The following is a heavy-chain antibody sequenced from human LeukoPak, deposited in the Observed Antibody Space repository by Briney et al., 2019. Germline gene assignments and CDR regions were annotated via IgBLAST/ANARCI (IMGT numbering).Heavy chain of an antibody. CDR1: RYTFTSYD. Sequence: ASVKVSCKASRYTFTSYDINWVRQATGQGLEWMGWMNPNSGNTGYAQKFQGRVTMTRNTSISTAYMELSSLRSEDTAVYYCARGPGYSSGWYWFDPWGQGTLVTVSS. D-gene: IGHD6-19*01. J-gene: IGHJ5*02. V-gene: IGHV1-8*01. CDR2: MNPNSGNT. CDR3: ARGPGYSSGWYWFDP.